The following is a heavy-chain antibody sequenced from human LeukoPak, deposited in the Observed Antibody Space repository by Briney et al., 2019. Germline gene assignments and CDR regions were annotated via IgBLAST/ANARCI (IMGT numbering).Heavy chain of an antibody. V-gene: IGHV1-24*01. J-gene: IGHJ3*02. D-gene: IGHD6-19*01. CDR2: FDPEDGET. CDR1: GYTLTELS. Sequence: ASVKVSCKVSGYTLTELSMHWVRQAPGKGLEWMGGFDPEDGETIYAQKFQGRVTMTEDTSTDTAYMELSSLRSEDTAVYYRATDQYSSPSSTLFNAFDIWGQGTMVTVSS. CDR3: ATDQYSSPSSTLFNAFDI.